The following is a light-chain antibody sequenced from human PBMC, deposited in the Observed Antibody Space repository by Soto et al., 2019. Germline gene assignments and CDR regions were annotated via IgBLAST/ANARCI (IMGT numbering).Light chain of an antibody. CDR2: WAS. Sequence: DIVMTQSPDSLTVSPGERATITCKSSQSVLYSSNNKNYLAWYQQKPGQPPKLLIYWASTRESGVPDRFSGSGSGTDFTLTISSLQAEDVAVYYCQQYYSGPFTFGPGTKVHIK. J-gene: IGKJ3*01. V-gene: IGKV4-1*01. CDR1: QSVLYSSNNKNY. CDR3: QQYYSGPFT.